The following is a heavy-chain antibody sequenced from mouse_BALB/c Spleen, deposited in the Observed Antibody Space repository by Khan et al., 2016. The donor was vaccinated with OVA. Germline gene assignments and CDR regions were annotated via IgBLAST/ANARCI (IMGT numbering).Heavy chain of an antibody. CDR1: GYIFTNYW. CDR2: IYPGTDNS. V-gene: IGHV1-76*01. CDR3: AREEALYYVDY. J-gene: IGHJ2*01. D-gene: IGHD3-2*02. Sequence: VELVESGAELVRPGASVKLSCKTSGYIFTNYWIHWVKQRSGQGLEWIARIYPGTDNSYYNEKLKDRTTLTADKSSSTVYMQLSSLKSEDSAVYFCAREEALYYVDYWGQGTTLTVSS.